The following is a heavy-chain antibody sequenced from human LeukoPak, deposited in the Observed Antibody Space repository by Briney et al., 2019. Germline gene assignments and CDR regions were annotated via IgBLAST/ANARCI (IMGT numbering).Heavy chain of an antibody. J-gene: IGHJ6*02. V-gene: IGHV4-59*01. D-gene: IGHD3-10*01. Sequence: SETLSLICTVSGRSISSYYWSWIRQPPGKGLEWIGYIYYSGSANYNPSLKSRVTISVDTSKNQFSLKLSSVTSADTAVYYCARADRYYGSGSYCSLYYYAMDVRGQGTTVTVSS. CDR2: IYYSGSA. CDR3: ARADRYYGSGSYCSLYYYAMDV. CDR1: GRSISSYY.